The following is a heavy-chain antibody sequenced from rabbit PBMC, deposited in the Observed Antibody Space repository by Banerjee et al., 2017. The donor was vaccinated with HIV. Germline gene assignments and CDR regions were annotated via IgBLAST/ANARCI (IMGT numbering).Heavy chain of an antibody. CDR3: ARAGEGGDGYLNL. CDR2: IYGGSGGGT. CDR1: EFSFSSSYY. V-gene: IGHV1S45*01. Sequence: QEQLVESGGGLVQPEGSLTLTCTASEFSFSSSYYMCWVRQAPGKGLECIACIYGGSGGGTKYASWAKGRFTISRTSSTTVTLQMASLTVADTATYFCARAGEGGDGYLNLWGPGTLVTVS. D-gene: IGHD5-1*01. J-gene: IGHJ4*01.